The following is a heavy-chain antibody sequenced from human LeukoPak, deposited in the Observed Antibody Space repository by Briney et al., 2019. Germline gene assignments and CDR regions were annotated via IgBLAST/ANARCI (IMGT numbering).Heavy chain of an antibody. D-gene: IGHD6-25*01. J-gene: IGHJ4*02. CDR1: GYTFGNND. CDR3: VRGAKCSGADCDSTKEYVYYFDY. CDR2: MNPISGNT. V-gene: IGHV1-8*03. Sequence: RASVKVSCKASGYTFGNNDINWVRQATGQGLEWMGWMNPISGNTGFAQKFQGRVTITRITSISTAYMEMSSLRSDDTAVYYCVRGAKCSGADCDSTKEYVYYFDYWGQGTLVTVSS.